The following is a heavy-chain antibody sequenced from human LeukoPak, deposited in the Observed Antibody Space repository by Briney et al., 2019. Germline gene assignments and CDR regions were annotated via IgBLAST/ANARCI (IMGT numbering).Heavy chain of an antibody. D-gene: IGHD1-26*01. CDR1: GGSVSSGSYY. CDR2: ISDSGST. V-gene: IGHV4-61*01. CDR3: ARVRLSGTYLDAFDI. Sequence: RPSETLSLTCTVSGGSVSSGSYYWSWIRQPPGKGLGLIGSISDSGSTNYNPSLKSRVIISVDTSKNQFSLKLNSITTADTAVYYCARVRLSGTYLDAFDIWGQGTTVTVSS. J-gene: IGHJ3*02.